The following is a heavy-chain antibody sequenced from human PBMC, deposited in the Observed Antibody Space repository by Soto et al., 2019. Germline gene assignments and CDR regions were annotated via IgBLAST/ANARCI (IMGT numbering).Heavy chain of an antibody. CDR1: GDTFTANY. D-gene: IGHD6-13*01. V-gene: IGHV1-2*02. Sequence: ASVKVSCKASGDTFTANYIHWVRQAPGQGFEWMGWINPKSGGTNYPQKFQGRVTMTRDTSTSTVYMELSSLRSEDTAVYYCARDYSSSWYGGFDPWGQGTLVTVSS. CDR3: ARDYSSSWYGGFDP. J-gene: IGHJ5*02. CDR2: INPKSGGT.